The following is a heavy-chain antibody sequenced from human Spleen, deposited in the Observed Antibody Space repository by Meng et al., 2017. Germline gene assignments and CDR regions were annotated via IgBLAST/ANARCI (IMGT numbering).Heavy chain of an antibody. J-gene: IGHJ4*02. CDR3: ARAPGYDYDSGGFYFAY. CDR1: GGSFSDYY. CDR2: INHSGST. Sequence: SETLSLTCVVSGGSFSDYYWSWIRQPPGKGLEWIGEINHSGSTNYNPSLESRATISVDTSQNNLSLKLSSVTAADTAVYYCARAPGYDYDSGGFYFAYWGQGTLVTVSS. D-gene: IGHD3-22*01. V-gene: IGHV4-34*01.